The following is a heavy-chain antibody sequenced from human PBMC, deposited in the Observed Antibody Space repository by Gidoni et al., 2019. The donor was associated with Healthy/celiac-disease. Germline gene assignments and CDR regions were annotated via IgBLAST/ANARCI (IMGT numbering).Heavy chain of an antibody. CDR2: INPSGST. J-gene: IGHJ6*02. D-gene: IGHD6-13*01. V-gene: IGHV4-34*01. CDR1: GGSFSGYY. Sequence: QVQLQQWGAGLLKPSETLSLTCAVYGGSFSGYYWSWIRQPPGKGLDWIGEINPSGSTNYNPSLKSRVTISVDTSKNQFSLKLSSVTAADTAVYYCARGSRAGYSSSWSHYYYYGMDVWGQGTTVTVSS. CDR3: ARGSRAGYSSSWSHYYYYGMDV.